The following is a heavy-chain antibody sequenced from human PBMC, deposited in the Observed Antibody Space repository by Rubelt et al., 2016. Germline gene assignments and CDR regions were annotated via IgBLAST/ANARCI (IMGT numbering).Heavy chain of an antibody. CDR2: IYSGGST. Sequence: EVQLVESGGGLIQPGGSLRLSCAASGFTVSNNYISWVRQAPGKGLEWVSGIYSGGSTFFADSVKGRFTISRDNAKCSLYLQMNSLRTEATAVYYCARAFRDSPYHNMDVWGQGTTVTVSS. J-gene: IGHJ6*02. CDR3: ARAFRDSPYHNMDV. D-gene: IGHD2-21*02. CDR1: GFTVSNNY. V-gene: IGHV3-53*01.